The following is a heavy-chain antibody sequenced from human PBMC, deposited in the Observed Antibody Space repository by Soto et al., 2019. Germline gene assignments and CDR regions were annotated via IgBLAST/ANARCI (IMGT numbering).Heavy chain of an antibody. CDR2: INAGNGNT. Sequence: QVQLVQSGAEVKKPGASVKVSCKASGYTFTSYAMHWVRQAPGQRLEWMGWINAGNGNTKYSQKFQGRVTITRDTSASTAYMELSSLRSEDTAVYYCARVSTRYSSGWYLDYWGQGTLVTVSS. V-gene: IGHV1-3*01. J-gene: IGHJ4*02. D-gene: IGHD6-19*01. CDR3: ARVSTRYSSGWYLDY. CDR1: GYTFTSYA.